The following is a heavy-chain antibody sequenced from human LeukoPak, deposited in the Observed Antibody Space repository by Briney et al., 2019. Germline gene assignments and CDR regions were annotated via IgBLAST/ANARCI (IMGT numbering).Heavy chain of an antibody. D-gene: IGHD4-17*01. J-gene: IGHJ2*01. Sequence: GASVKVSCKASGYSFSEYAMHWVRQASGQSLEWMGWINAGNGHTVYSPTFQDRVSTTRDTSANTAYMELSSLRSEDTAVYYCARGGYGDADWYLNLWGRGTLVTVSS. CDR3: ARGGYGDADWYLNL. CDR2: INAGNGHT. CDR1: GYSFSEYA. V-gene: IGHV1-3*01.